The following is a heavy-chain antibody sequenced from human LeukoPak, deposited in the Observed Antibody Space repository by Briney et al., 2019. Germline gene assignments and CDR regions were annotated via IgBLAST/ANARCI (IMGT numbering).Heavy chain of an antibody. Sequence: PGGSLRLSCAASGFTFNTYAMTWVRQAPGQGLEWVSAISGSGNNAYYADSVKGRFTVSRDNSQNTAYLQMNSLRAEDTAVYFCAKGHQWLVHQNWFDPWGQGTQVTVSS. CDR3: AKGHQWLVHQNWFDP. CDR1: GFTFNTYA. V-gene: IGHV3-23*01. J-gene: IGHJ5*02. CDR2: ISGSGNNA. D-gene: IGHD6-19*01.